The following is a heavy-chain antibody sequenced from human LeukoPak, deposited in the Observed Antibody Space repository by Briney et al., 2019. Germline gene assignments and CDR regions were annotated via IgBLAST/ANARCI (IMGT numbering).Heavy chain of an antibody. Sequence: PSETLSLTCAVSGYSTISGYFWGWTRQPPGKGLEWIGNIYQTGNTYYNPSLKSRVTISIDTSKNQFSLRLSSVTAADTAVYDCPSPIVAATSGNDAFEICGQRTLGTVSS. J-gene: IGHJ3*02. D-gene: IGHD1-26*01. CDR1: GYSTISGYF. CDR3: PSPIVAATSGNDAFEI. CDR2: IYQTGNT. V-gene: IGHV4-38-2*01.